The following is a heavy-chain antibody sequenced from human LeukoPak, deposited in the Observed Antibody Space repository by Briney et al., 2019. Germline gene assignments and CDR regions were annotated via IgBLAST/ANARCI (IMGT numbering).Heavy chain of an antibody. J-gene: IGHJ6*02. D-gene: IGHD5-18*01. Sequence: QPGGSLRLSCAASGFTFSSYAMHWVRQAPGKGLEWVAVISYDGSNKYYADSVKGRFTISRDNSKNTLYLQMNSLRAEDTAVYYCAREKGKELWPPGYYYGMDVWGQGTTVTVSS. V-gene: IGHV3-30-3*01. CDR1: GFTFSSYA. CDR2: ISYDGSNK. CDR3: AREKGKELWPPGYYYGMDV.